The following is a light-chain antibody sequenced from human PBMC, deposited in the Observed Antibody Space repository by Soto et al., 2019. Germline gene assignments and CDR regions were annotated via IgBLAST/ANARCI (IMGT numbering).Light chain of an antibody. CDR2: VNN. Sequence: QSVLTQPPSVSGAPGQRVTISCTGSSSNIGAGYDVHWYQQVTGTAPKLLIYVNNNRPSGVPDRFSGSKSGTSASLVITGLQAEDEADYYCQSYDSSLRASAFGGGTKLTVL. CDR3: QSYDSSLRASA. CDR1: SSNIGAGYD. J-gene: IGLJ3*02. V-gene: IGLV1-40*01.